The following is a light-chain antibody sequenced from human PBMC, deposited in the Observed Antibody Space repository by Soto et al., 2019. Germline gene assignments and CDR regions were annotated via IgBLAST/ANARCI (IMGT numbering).Light chain of an antibody. CDR2: STN. CDR1: TSNIGSTSSIGSDY. J-gene: IGLJ3*02. Sequence: QSVLAQPPSASGTPGQRVTISCSGSTSNIGSTSSIGSDYVYWYQQLPGTAPRLLIYSTNQRPSGVPDRISGSKSGTSATLAISGLRFEDAADYYCAVWDDSLSGWVFGGGTKVTVL. CDR3: AVWDDSLSGWV. V-gene: IGLV1-47*02.